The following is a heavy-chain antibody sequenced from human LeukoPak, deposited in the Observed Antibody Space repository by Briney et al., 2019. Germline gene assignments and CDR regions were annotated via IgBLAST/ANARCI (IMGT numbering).Heavy chain of an antibody. V-gene: IGHV1-2*02. CDR2: INPNSGGT. CDR1: GYTFSSYG. CDR3: AREGGWFDP. Sequence: ASVKVSCKASGYTFSSYGINWVRQAPGQGLEWMGWINPNSGGTNYAQRFQGRVTITRDTSISTAYMELTRLTSDDTAVYYCAREGGWFDPWGQGTLVTVSS. J-gene: IGHJ5*02. D-gene: IGHD3-16*01.